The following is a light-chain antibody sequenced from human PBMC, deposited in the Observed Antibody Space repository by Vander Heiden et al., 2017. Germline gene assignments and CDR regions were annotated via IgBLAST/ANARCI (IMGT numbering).Light chain of an antibody. V-gene: IGLV3-25*03. CDR1: ALPKQY. CDR3: QSADSSGARGV. CDR2: KDT. Sequence: SYELTHPPSVSVSPGQTARITCSGDALPKQYVYWYQQKPGQAPVLVIYKDTERPSGIPERFSGSSSGTTVTLTISGVQSEDEADYYCQSADSSGARGVFGGGTKLTVL. J-gene: IGLJ3*02.